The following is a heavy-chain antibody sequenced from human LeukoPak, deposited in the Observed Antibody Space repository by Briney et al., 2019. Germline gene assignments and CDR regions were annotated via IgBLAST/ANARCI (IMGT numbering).Heavy chain of an antibody. V-gene: IGHV1-69*13. D-gene: IGHD3-22*01. J-gene: IGHJ3*02. CDR2: INPIFGTT. CDR3: ARGLTQAMLYDSSGYRRDAFDI. Sequence: SVKVSCKASGGTFSSYAISWVRQAPGQGLEWMGGINPIFGTTNYAQKFQGRVTITADESTSTAYMELSRQRAEDTAVYYCARGLTQAMLYDSSGYRRDAFDIGGQGTRVTVST. CDR1: GGTFSSYA.